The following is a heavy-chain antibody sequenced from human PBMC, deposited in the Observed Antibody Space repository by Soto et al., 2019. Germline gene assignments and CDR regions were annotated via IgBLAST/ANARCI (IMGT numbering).Heavy chain of an antibody. J-gene: IGHJ4*02. CDR3: ARTTAVPNTLRSRYFFDY. D-gene: IGHD4-17*01. CDR1: GGSVSNKTYY. Sequence: PSETLSLTCSVSGGSVSNKTYYWSWIRQPPGKSLEWIGYVYYCGTTNYNPALKSRVTISVDLSKNQFSLRLSSVTTADTALYYCARTTAVPNTLRSRYFFDYWGQGTLVTVSS. V-gene: IGHV4-61*01. CDR2: VYYCGTT.